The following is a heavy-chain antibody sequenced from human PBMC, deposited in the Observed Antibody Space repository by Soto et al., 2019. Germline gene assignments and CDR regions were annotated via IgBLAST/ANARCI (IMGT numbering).Heavy chain of an antibody. V-gene: IGHV3-11*06. Sequence: PGGSLRLSCAASGFTFSDYYMSWIRQAPGKGLDWVAYISSSSRTTKYGDSVKGRFTISRDNAKNSLFLQMNSLRGEDTAVYYCARDVYRYSSSSPEDVWGQGTTGTVSS. CDR1: GFTFSDYY. D-gene: IGHD6-6*01. CDR2: ISSSSRTT. J-gene: IGHJ6*02. CDR3: ARDVYRYSSSSPEDV.